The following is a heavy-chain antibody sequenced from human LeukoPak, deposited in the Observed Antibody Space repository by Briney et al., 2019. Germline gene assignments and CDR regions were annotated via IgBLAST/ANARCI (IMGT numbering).Heavy chain of an antibody. J-gene: IGHJ4*02. V-gene: IGHV3-30*02. Sequence: GGSLRLSCAASGFTFSRYGMHWVRQAPGKGLEWVSFIQYDGSIKLYGDSVKGRFTISRDNSMNRLYLQMNSLSPDDTAIYYCAKDVVGQQWPENYWGQGTLVAVSS. CDR1: GFTFSRYG. CDR2: IQYDGSIK. D-gene: IGHD6-19*01. CDR3: AKDVVGQQWPENY.